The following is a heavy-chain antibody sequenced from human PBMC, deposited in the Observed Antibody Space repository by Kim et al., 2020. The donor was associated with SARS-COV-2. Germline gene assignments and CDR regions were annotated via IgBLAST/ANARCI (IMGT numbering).Heavy chain of an antibody. CDR3: AKDIAPTRIQDLWSVNRGCDYGMDV. V-gene: IGHV3-43*01. J-gene: IGHJ6*02. D-gene: IGHD3-3*01. CDR2: ISWDGGRT. CDR1: GFDFDDYT. Sequence: GGSLRLSCAASGFDFDDYTMHWVRQAPGKGLEWVSIISWDGGRTTYADSVKVRFTISRHNSKNSLYLQMNSLRTEDTALYYCAKDIAPTRIQDLWSVNRGCDYGMDVWGQGTTGTVSS.